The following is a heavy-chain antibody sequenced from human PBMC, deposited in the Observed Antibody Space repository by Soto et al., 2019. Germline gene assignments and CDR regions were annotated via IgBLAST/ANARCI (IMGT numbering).Heavy chain of an antibody. D-gene: IGHD5-18*01. J-gene: IGHJ4*02. CDR1: GGSFSGYY. V-gene: IGHV4-34*01. CDR2: INHSGST. CDR3: ARVNVGYSYGRTKNDC. Sequence: QVRLQQWGAGLLKPSETLSLTCAVYGGSFSGYYWSWIRQPPGKGLEWIGEINHSGSTNYNPALKSRVTISVETTKNHLSLQLSSVTAADTAVYFCARVNVGYSYGRTKNDCWGQGTLV.